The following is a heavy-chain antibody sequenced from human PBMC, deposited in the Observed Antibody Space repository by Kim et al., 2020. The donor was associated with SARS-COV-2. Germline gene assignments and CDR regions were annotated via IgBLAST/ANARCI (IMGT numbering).Heavy chain of an antibody. V-gene: IGHV4-4*07. CDR1: GGSISGHY. CDR2: MFINGNT. CDR3: ARGLAINGGYDWGLDY. Sequence: SETLSLTCSVSGGSISGHYWTWIRQPAGKGLEWIGRMFINGNTDYNPSLKSRVIMSLDWSRNQFSLKLSSVTAADTALYYCARGLAINGGYDWGLDYWG. J-gene: IGHJ4*01. D-gene: IGHD5-12*01.